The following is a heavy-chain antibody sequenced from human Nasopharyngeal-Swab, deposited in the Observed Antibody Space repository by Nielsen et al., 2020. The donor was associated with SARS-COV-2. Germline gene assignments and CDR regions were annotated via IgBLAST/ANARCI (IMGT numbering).Heavy chain of an antibody. Sequence: GGSLRLSCAASGFTFSTYDMSWVRQAPGKGLEWVSGISGSGESTHYADSVKGRFTISRDNSKNTLYLQMNSLRAEDTAVYYCARDSLGYCSSTSCLPDYYYGMDVWGQGTTVTVSS. CDR2: ISGSGEST. CDR1: GFTFSTYD. V-gene: IGHV3-23*01. CDR3: ARDSLGYCSSTSCLPDYYYGMDV. D-gene: IGHD2-2*01. J-gene: IGHJ6*02.